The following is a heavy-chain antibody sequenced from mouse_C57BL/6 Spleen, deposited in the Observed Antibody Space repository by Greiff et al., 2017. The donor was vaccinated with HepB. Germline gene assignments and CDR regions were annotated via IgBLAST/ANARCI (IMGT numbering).Heavy chain of an antibody. CDR1: GYTFTSYW. CDR2: IDPSDSYT. J-gene: IGHJ2*01. CDR3: ARRAYYYGSSQYDFDY. V-gene: IGHV1-50*01. D-gene: IGHD1-1*01. Sequence: QVQLKQPGAELVKPGASVKLSCKASGYTFTSYWMQWVKQRPGQGLEWIGEIDPSDSYTNYNQKFKGKATLTVATSSSTAYMQLSSLTSEDSAVYYCARRAYYYGSSQYDFDYWGQGTTLTVSS.